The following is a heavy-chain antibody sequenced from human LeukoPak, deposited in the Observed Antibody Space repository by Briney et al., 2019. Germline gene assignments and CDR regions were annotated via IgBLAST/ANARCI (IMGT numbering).Heavy chain of an antibody. J-gene: IGHJ6*02. Sequence: GESLKISCKASGHSFTNHWIGWVRQMPGIGLEWVGIINFGDSKTLYSPSFQGQVTISLDKSISTAYLQWSSLKASDTAMYYCARRDGYCSSTSCYADYYYGMDVWGQGTTVTVSS. D-gene: IGHD2-2*01. CDR2: INFGDSKT. CDR3: ARRDGYCSSTSCYADYYYGMDV. V-gene: IGHV5-51*01. CDR1: GHSFTNHW.